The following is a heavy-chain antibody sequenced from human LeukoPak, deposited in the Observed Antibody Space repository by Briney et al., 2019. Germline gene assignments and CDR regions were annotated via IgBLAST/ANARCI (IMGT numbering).Heavy chain of an antibody. Sequence: SETLSLTCAVYGGSFSSYYWRWIRQPPGKGLEWIGYIYYSGSTNYNPSLKSRVTISVDTSKNQFSLNLSSVTAADTAVYYCARLCSSTSCPPYHWGQGTLVTVSS. CDR3: ARLCSSTSCPPYH. J-gene: IGHJ5*02. V-gene: IGHV4-59*08. CDR1: GGSFSSYY. CDR2: IYYSGST. D-gene: IGHD2-2*01.